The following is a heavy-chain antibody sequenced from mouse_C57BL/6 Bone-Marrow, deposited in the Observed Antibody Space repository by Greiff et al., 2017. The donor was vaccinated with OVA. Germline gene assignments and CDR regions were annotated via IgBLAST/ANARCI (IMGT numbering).Heavy chain of an antibody. J-gene: IGHJ1*03. Sequence: QVHVKQSGAELVKPGASVKMSCKASGFTFTSYWITWVIQRPGQGLEWIGDFYPGSGSTNYNEKFKSKATLTVDTSSSTAYMQLSSLTSADSAVYYCARRGYYEYFDVWGTGTTVTVSS. D-gene: IGHD2-4*01. CDR2: FYPGSGST. CDR3: ARRGYYEYFDV. V-gene: IGHV1-55*01. CDR1: GFTFTSYW.